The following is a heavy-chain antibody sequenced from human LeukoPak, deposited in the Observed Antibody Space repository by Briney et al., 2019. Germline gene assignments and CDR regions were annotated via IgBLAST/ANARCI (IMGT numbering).Heavy chain of an antibody. CDR1: GFTFSTYS. J-gene: IGHJ4*02. V-gene: IGHV3-7*03. D-gene: IGHD2-8*01. Sequence: GGSLRLSCAASGFTFSTYSMNWVRQTPGKGLEWVASIKEDGSERQYVDSVKGRFSISRDNTKGSLFLQLNSLRAEDTAVYYCARDLGYCTNGACHTRFDYWGQGTLVAVSS. CDR2: IKEDGSER. CDR3: ARDLGYCTNGACHTRFDY.